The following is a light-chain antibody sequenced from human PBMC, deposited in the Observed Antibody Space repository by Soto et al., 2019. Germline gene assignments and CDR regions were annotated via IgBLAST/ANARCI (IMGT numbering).Light chain of an antibody. CDR2: GAS. V-gene: IGKV3-20*01. CDR3: QQYGSSQYT. Sequence: EIVLTQSPGTLSLSPGERATLSCRASQSVSSSYLAWYQQKPGQAPRLLIYGASSRAPGIPDRFSGSGSGTDFTLTISRLETADFAVYYCQQYGSSQYTFGQGTKLEIK. CDR1: QSVSSSY. J-gene: IGKJ2*01.